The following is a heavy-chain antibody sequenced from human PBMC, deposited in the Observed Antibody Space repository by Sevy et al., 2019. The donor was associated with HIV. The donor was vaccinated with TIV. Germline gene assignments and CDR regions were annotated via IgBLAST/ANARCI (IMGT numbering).Heavy chain of an antibody. CDR3: ARAWTKYYYDSSGYYVEERWYFDL. CDR1: GGSISSYY. Sequence: SETLSLTCTVSGGSISSYYWSWIRQPPGKGLEWIGYIYYSGSTNYNPSLKSRVTISLDTSKNQVSLKLSSVTAADTAVYYCARAWTKYYYDSSGYYVEERWYFDLWGRGTLVTVSS. V-gene: IGHV4-59*01. J-gene: IGHJ2*01. D-gene: IGHD3-22*01. CDR2: IYYSGST.